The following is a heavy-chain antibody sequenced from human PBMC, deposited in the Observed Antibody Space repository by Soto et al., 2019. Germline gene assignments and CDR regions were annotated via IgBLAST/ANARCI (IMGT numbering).Heavy chain of an antibody. CDR3: AKVRVGIDVDFDY. J-gene: IGHJ4*02. CDR1: GFTFSNSA. Sequence: PXESLRLSCAASGFTFSNSAMTWVRQAPAKGLEWVSTIRDSDSGGSTFYADSVKGRFTISRDDSKNTLCLQMSSLRAEDTAMYYCAKVRVGIDVDFDYWGQGALVTVSS. V-gene: IGHV3-23*01. D-gene: IGHD2-21*01. CDR2: IRDSDSGGST.